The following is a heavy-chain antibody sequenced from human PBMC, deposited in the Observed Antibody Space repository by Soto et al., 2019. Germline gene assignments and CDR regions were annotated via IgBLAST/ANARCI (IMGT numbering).Heavy chain of an antibody. Sequence: QVELVESGGGLAKPGGSLRLSCAASGFTFSDYDMSWIRQAPGKGLEWVSYTSSSGSTTYYADSVKGRFTMSRDNAKNSMYLHMDSLRVEDTAVYYCARDPPGIAVDHSYYYGMDVWGQGTTVTVSS. V-gene: IGHV3-11*01. D-gene: IGHD6-19*01. CDR1: GFTFSDYD. J-gene: IGHJ6*02. CDR3: ARDPPGIAVDHSYYYGMDV. CDR2: TSSSGSTT.